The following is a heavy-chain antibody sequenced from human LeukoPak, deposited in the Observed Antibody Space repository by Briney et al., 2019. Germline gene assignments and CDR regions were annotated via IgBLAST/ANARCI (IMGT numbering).Heavy chain of an antibody. J-gene: IGHJ4*02. CDR2: ISAYNGNT. V-gene: IGHV1-18*01. D-gene: IGHD3-10*01. Sequence: ASVKVSCKASGYTFTSYGIIWLRQAPGQGLEWMGWISAYNGNTDYPQKLQGRVTLTTDTSTSTAYMELRNLRPDDTAVYYCARDTPFYQGSGSLFDYWAQGTLVTVSS. CDR1: GYTFTSYG. CDR3: ARDTPFYQGSGSLFDY.